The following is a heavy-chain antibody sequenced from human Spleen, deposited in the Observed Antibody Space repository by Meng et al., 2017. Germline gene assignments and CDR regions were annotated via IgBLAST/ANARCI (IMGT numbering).Heavy chain of an antibody. CDR2: ISSSGSTI. Sequence: GESLKISCAASGFTVSSNYMSWVRQAPGKGLEWVSYISSSGSTIYYADSVKGRFTISRDNAKNSLYLQMNSLRAEDTAVYYCARDLAQHSSCWSRGFDPWGQGTLVTVSS. J-gene: IGHJ5*02. CDR3: ARDLAQHSSCWSRGFDP. V-gene: IGHV3-11*01. CDR1: GFTVSSNY. D-gene: IGHD6-19*01.